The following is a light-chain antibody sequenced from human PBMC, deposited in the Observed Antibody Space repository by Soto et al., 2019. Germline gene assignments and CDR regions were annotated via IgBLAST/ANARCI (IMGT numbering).Light chain of an antibody. Sequence: QSALTQPVSVSGSPGQSITIPCTGTSSDIGAYDSVSWYQQYPGNAPKLIIYDVANRPSGVSDRRSGSKSGNTASLTISGLQAEDEGDYYCSSYTTFSTLVLGGGTKLTVL. CDR1: SSDIGAYDS. V-gene: IGLV2-14*01. CDR2: DVA. CDR3: SSYTTFSTLV. J-gene: IGLJ3*02.